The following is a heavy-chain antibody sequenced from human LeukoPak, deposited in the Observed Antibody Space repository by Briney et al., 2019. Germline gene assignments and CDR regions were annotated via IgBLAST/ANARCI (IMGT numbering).Heavy chain of an antibody. CDR3: ARDRRPVVPAAIDY. D-gene: IGHD2-2*01. J-gene: IGHJ4*02. CDR2: INPNSGGT. Sequence: APVKVSCKASGYTFTGYYMHWVRQAPGQGLEWMGWINPNSGGTNYAQKFQGRVTMTRDTSISTAYMELSRLRSDDTAVYYCARDRRPVVPAAIDYWGQGTLVTVCS. V-gene: IGHV1-2*02. CDR1: GYTFTGYY.